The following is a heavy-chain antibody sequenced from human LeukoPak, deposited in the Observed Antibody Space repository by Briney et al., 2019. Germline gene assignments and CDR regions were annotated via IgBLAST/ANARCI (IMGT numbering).Heavy chain of an antibody. CDR3: GRLRSTSPVQVH. D-gene: IGHD6-6*01. CDR2: IRFDGTT. Sequence: GGSLRLSCAASGFTVSTNYMSWVRQAPGKGLEWVSVIRFDGTTNYTDSVKGRFTISRDIPKNTVYLQMNTLGAEDTAVYYCGRLRSTSPVQVHWGQGTLVTVSS. CDR1: GFTVSTNY. J-gene: IGHJ4*02. V-gene: IGHV3-66*01.